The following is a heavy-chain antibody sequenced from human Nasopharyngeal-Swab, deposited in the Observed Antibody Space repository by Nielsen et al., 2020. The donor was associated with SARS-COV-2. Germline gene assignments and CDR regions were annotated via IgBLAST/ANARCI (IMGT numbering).Heavy chain of an antibody. D-gene: IGHD3-3*01. V-gene: IGHV1-18*01. CDR3: ARDPAYYDFWSGYYSWFDP. CDR2: ISAYNGNT. J-gene: IGHJ5*02. Sequence: ASVKVSCKASGYTFTSYGISWVRQAPGQGLEWMGWISAYNGNTNYAQKLQGRVTMTRDTSTSTVYMELSSLRSEDTAVYYCARDPAYYDFWSGYYSWFDPWGQGTLVTVSS. CDR1: GYTFTSYG.